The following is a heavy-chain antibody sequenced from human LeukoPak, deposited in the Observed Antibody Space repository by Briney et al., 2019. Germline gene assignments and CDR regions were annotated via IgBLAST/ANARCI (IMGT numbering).Heavy chain of an antibody. Sequence: ASVTVSCKASGYTFTSYGISWLRQAPGQGLEGMGWISAYNGNTNYAQKLQGRVTMTTDTSTSTAYMEPRSLRSDDTAVYYCARRWNYYDSSGYPDYWGQGTLVTVSS. V-gene: IGHV1-18*01. CDR1: GYTFTSYG. CDR3: ARRWNYYDSSGYPDY. J-gene: IGHJ4*02. CDR2: ISAYNGNT. D-gene: IGHD3-22*01.